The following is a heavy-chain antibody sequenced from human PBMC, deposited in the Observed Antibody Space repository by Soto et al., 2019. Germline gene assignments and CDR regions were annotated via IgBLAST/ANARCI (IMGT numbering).Heavy chain of an antibody. CDR1: GFTFSSYS. Sequence: GSLRLSCTGSGFTFSSYSMHWFRQAPGKGLEWVAVMSYDRVNKFYGDPVKGRFTVSRDNSKSTMYLQMNNLRFEDTAIYYCARDGRPAVHGRWFDPWGQGTVVTVS. CDR3: ARDGRPAVHGRWFDP. D-gene: IGHD2-15*01. CDR2: MSYDRVNK. J-gene: IGHJ5*02. V-gene: IGHV3-30-3*01.